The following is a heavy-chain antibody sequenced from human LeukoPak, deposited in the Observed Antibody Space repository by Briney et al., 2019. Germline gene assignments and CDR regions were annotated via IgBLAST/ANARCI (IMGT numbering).Heavy chain of an antibody. J-gene: IGHJ6*03. CDR1: GFTFSSFW. CDR2: INSDGSST. CDR3: AKEGVSHYYMDV. V-gene: IGHV3-74*01. Sequence: GGSLRLSCAASGFTFSSFWMQWVRQAPGKGLVWVSRINSDGSSTSYADSVKGRSTISRDNSKNSLYLQMNSLRTEDTAFYYCAKEGVSHYYMDVWGKGTTVTISS.